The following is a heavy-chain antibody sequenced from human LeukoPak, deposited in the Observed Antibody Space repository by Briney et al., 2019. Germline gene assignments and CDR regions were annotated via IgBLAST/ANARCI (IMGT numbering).Heavy chain of an antibody. V-gene: IGHV3-23*01. D-gene: IGHD2-21*01. CDR3: AKDFRIGYSAHFDY. CDR1: GFTFGSYA. Sequence: PGGSLRLSCAASGFTFGSYAMSWVRQAPGKGLEWVSAISGSGGSTYYADSVKGRFTISRDNSKNTLYLQMNSLRAEDTAVYYCAKDFRIGYSAHFDYWGQGALVTVSS. J-gene: IGHJ4*02. CDR2: ISGSGGST.